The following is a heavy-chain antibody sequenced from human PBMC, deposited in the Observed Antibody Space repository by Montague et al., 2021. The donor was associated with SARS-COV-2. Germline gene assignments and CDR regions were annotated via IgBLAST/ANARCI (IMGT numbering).Heavy chain of an antibody. CDR1: GDSITSDVSY. CDR2: IYTTGST. V-gene: IGHV4-61*02. J-gene: IGHJ4*02. CDR3: ARDDFRWDFDC. Sequence: SQTLSLTCTVSGDSITSDVSYWSWIRQPAGKGLEWIGRIYTTGSTNYNPSLKSRLTISLDTSKNQFSLKLSSTTAADTAVYYCARDDFRWDFDCWGQGTLVTVSS. D-gene: IGHD2/OR15-2a*01.